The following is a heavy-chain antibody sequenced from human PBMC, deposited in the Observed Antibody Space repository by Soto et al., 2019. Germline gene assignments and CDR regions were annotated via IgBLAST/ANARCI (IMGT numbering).Heavy chain of an antibody. V-gene: IGHV1-18*04. Sequence: QVRLVQSGLEVKKPGASVRLSCKTSGYTFTNYGVTWVRQAPGQGLEWMGWVSAYNRNTNYAQKFEDRVIMTTDTSTSTAYLELRNLKSDDTAVYYWARERQWEPLLYWGEGTLVTVS. CDR2: VSAYNRNT. CDR1: GYTFTNYG. CDR3: ARERQWEPLLY. D-gene: IGHD1-26*01. J-gene: IGHJ4*02.